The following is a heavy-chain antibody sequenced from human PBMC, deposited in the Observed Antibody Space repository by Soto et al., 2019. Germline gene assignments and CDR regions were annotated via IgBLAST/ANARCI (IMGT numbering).Heavy chain of an antibody. CDR3: AREGGSGIPDWYFDL. D-gene: IGHD1-26*01. CDR2: IFPSGST. Sequence: QLQLQESGSGLVKPSQTLSFTCAVSGGSISSGGYSWSWIRLPPGKGLEWIGYIFPSGSTYYNPSLKSRVTLSIDNSKNQFSLRLTSVTAADTAVYYCAREGGSGIPDWYFDLWGRGTLVTVSA. V-gene: IGHV4-30-2*01. CDR1: GGSISSGGYS. J-gene: IGHJ2*01.